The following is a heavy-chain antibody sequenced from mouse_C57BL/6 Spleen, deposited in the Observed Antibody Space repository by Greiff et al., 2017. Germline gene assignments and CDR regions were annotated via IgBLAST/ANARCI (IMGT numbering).Heavy chain of an antibody. CDR1: GYTFTDYY. D-gene: IGHD2-3*01. CDR2: INPYNGGT. CDR3: ARDGYYDEGAMDY. Sequence: EVQLQQSGPVLVKPGASVKMSCKASGYTFTDYYMNWVKQSHGKSLEWIGVINPYNGGTSYNQKFKGKATLTVDKSSSTAYMELNSLTSEDSAVYYCARDGYYDEGAMDYWGQGTSVTVSS. V-gene: IGHV1-19*01. J-gene: IGHJ4*01.